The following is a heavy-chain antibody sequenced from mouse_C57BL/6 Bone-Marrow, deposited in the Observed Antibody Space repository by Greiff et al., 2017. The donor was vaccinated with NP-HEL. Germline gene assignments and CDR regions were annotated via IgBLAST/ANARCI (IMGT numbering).Heavy chain of an antibody. CDR2: IYPRSGNT. Sequence: VQVVESGAELARPGASVKLSCKASGYTFTSYGISWVKQRTGQGLEWIGEIYPRSGNTYYNEKFKGKATLTADKSSSTAYMELRSLTSEDSAVYFCAKEIYYDYDEVDYWGQGTTLTVSS. V-gene: IGHV1-81*01. J-gene: IGHJ2*01. CDR1: GYTFTSYG. D-gene: IGHD2-4*01. CDR3: AKEIYYDYDEVDY.